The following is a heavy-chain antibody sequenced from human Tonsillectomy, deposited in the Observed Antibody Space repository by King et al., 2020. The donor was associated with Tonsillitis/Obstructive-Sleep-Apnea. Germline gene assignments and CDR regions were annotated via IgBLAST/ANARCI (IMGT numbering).Heavy chain of an antibody. J-gene: IGHJ6*03. V-gene: IGHV3-33*01. Sequence: VQLVESGGGVVQPGRSLRLSCAASGFTFSSYGMHWVRQAPGKGLEWVAALLYDGSHQYYEDSVKGRFTISRDNSKNTLYLQMNSLRAEDTAVYYCARGGDQAVYYMDVWGKGTTVTVSS. CDR3: ARGGDQAVYYMDV. D-gene: IGHD3-10*01. CDR1: GFTFSSYG. CDR2: LLYDGSHQ.